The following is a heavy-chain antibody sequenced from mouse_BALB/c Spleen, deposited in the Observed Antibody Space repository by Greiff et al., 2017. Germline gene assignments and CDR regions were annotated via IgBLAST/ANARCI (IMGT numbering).Heavy chain of an antibody. CDR2: IDPANGNT. CDR3: ARGVWYGNYVGY. Sequence: EVQLQQSGAEPVKPGASVKLSCTASGFNIKDTYMHWVKQRPEQGLEWIGRIDPANGNTKYDPKFQGKATITADTSSNTAYLQLSSLTSEDTAVYYCARGVWYGNYVGYWGQGTTLTVSS. J-gene: IGHJ2*01. V-gene: IGHV14-3*02. CDR1: GFNIKDTY. D-gene: IGHD2-10*02.